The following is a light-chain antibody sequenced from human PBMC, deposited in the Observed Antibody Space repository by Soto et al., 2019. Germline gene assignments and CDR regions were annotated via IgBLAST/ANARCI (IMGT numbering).Light chain of an antibody. CDR3: QQNGSSPIT. Sequence: EILLTQYPATLSLSPGERVPRSCRASQSVSSYLPWYQQKPGQAPRLLIYDASNRATGIPDRFSGSGSGTEFTLTISRLETEDFAVYYCQQNGSSPITVGQGTRMEIK. V-gene: IGKV3-20*01. CDR2: DAS. CDR1: QSVSSY. J-gene: IGKJ5*01.